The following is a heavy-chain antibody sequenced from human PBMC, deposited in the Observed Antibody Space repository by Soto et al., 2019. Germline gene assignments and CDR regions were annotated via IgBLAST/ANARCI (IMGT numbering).Heavy chain of an antibody. CDR1: GGTFSSYT. CDR3: ARDFTMVRGVRVY. V-gene: IGHV1-69*08. D-gene: IGHD3-10*01. J-gene: IGHJ4*02. CDR2: IIPILGIA. Sequence: QVQLVQSGAEVKKPGSSVKVSCKASGGTFSSYTISWVRQAPGQGLEWIGRIIPILGIANYAQKFQGRVTITADKSTSTAYMELSSLRSEDTAVYYCARDFTMVRGVRVYWGQGTMVTVSS.